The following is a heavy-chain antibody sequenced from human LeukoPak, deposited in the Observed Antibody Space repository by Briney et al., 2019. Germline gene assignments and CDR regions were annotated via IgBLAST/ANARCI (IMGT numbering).Heavy chain of an antibody. V-gene: IGHV3-33*01. D-gene: IGHD1-26*01. Sequence: PGRSLRLSCAASGFTFSSYGMHWVRQAPGKGLEWVAVIWYDGSNKYYAGSVKGRFTISRDNSKNTLYLQMNSLRAEDTAVYYCARDWELGPWFDPWGQGTLVTVSS. CDR1: GFTFSSYG. J-gene: IGHJ5*02. CDR2: IWYDGSNK. CDR3: ARDWELGPWFDP.